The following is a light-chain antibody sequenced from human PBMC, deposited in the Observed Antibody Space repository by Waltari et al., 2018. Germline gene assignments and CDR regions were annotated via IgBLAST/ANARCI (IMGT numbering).Light chain of an antibody. CDR3: CSYTGSSSPYV. Sequence: QSALTQPASVSGSPGQSITISCTGTSSDVGGYNYVSWYQQHPGKAPKPLIYEVSNRPSGFSKRFSGSKSGNTASLTISGLQAEDEADYYCCSYTGSSSPYVFGAGTKVTVL. V-gene: IGLV2-14*01. J-gene: IGLJ1*01. CDR2: EVS. CDR1: SSDVGGYNY.